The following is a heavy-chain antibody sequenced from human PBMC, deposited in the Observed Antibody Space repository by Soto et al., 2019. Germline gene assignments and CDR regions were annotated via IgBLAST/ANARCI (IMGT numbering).Heavy chain of an antibody. J-gene: IGHJ5*02. CDR1: GGSISSGDYY. D-gene: IGHD3-16*01. CDR2: IYYSGST. V-gene: IGHV4-30-4*01. Sequence: SETLSLTCTVSGGSISSGDYYWSWIRQPPGKGLEWIGYIYYSGSTFYNPSLKNRVTISLDTSKIQFSLKLSSVTAADTAVYYCVREGGDNWLDPWGQGTLVTVSS. CDR3: VREGGDNWLDP.